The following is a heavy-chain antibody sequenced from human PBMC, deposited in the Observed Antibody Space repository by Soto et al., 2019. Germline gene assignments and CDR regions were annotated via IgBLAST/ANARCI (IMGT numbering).Heavy chain of an antibody. CDR3: AGFGDDPTRHHFDY. V-gene: IGHV4-34*01. D-gene: IGHD2-21*01. J-gene: IGHJ4*02. Sequence: QVQLQQWGAGLLKPSETLSLTCAVYGGSFSGYYWSWIRQPPGKGLEWIGEINHSGSTNYNPSLKSRVTISVDTSKNQFSLKVSSVTAADTAVYYCAGFGDDPTRHHFDYWGQGTLVTVSS. CDR1: GGSFSGYY. CDR2: INHSGST.